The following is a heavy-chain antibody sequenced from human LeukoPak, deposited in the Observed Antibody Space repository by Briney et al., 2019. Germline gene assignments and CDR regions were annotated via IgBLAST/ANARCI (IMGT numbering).Heavy chain of an antibody. CDR1: GFTFSSYS. V-gene: IGHV3-21*01. CDR2: ISSSSSYI. Sequence: GGSLRLSCAASGFTFSSYSMNWVRQAPGKGLEWVSSISSSSSYIYYADSVKGRFTISRDNAKNLLYLQMDSLRADDTAVYYCARDSGPADPEAFDIWGQGTMVTVSS. D-gene: IGHD1-14*01. CDR3: ARDSGPADPEAFDI. J-gene: IGHJ3*02.